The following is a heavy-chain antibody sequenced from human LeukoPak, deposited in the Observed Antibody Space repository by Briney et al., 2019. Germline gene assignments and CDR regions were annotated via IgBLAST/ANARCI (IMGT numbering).Heavy chain of an antibody. CDR2: IYTCGST. D-gene: IGHD1-26*01. CDR1: GGSISSYY. Sequence: SETLSLTCTVSGGSISSYYWSWIRQPAGKGLEWIGRIYTCGSTNYNPSLKSRVTMSVDTSKNQFSLKLSSVTAADTAVYYCARLAYSGSYFREPSFDYWGQGTLVTVSS. V-gene: IGHV4-4*07. CDR3: ARLAYSGSYFREPSFDY. J-gene: IGHJ4*02.